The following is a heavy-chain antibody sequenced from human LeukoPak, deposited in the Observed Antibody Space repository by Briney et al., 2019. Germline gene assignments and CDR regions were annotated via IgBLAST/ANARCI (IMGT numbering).Heavy chain of an antibody. Sequence: GGSLRLSCAVSGFTVSIYYMTWVRQAPGKGLELVSFIYRGGSANYADSLKGRFTISRDDSKNTVYLQMNSVRAEDTAVYYCARGPGWNYFDYWGQGTLVTVSS. V-gene: IGHV3-66*01. CDR2: IYRGGSA. CDR3: ARGPGWNYFDY. D-gene: IGHD2-15*01. J-gene: IGHJ4*02. CDR1: GFTVSIYY.